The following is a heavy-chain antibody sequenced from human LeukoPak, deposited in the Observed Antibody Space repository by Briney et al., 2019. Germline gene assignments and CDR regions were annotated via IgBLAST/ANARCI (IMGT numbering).Heavy chain of an antibody. Sequence: GGSLRLSCAASGFTFDDYGMSWVRQAPGKGLEWVSLISWDGGSTYYADSVKGRFTISRDNSKNSLYLQMNSLRAEDTTLYYCAKDLTYYDFWSGYYYFDYWGQGTLVTVSS. J-gene: IGHJ4*02. V-gene: IGHV3-43D*04. D-gene: IGHD3-3*01. CDR1: GFTFDDYG. CDR2: ISWDGGST. CDR3: AKDLTYYDFWSGYYYFDY.